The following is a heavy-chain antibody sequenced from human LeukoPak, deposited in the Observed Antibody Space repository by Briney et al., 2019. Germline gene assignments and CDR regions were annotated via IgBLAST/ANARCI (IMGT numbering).Heavy chain of an antibody. Sequence: GGSLRLSCAASGFTASSNDMSWVRQAPGKGLEWVAVISYDGSNKYHGDSVKGRFTISRDNSKNTLYLQMNSLRAEDTAVYYCARDLHIEIVVVVPATMPLPPHDAFDIWGQGTMVTVSS. CDR3: ARDLHIEIVVVVPATMPLPPHDAFDI. D-gene: IGHD2-2*01. CDR2: ISYDGSNK. CDR1: GFTASSND. J-gene: IGHJ3*02. V-gene: IGHV3-30-3*01.